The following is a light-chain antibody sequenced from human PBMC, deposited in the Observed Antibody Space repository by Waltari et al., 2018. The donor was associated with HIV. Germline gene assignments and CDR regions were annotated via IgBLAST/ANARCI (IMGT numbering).Light chain of an antibody. CDR1: SSDVGGYNY. V-gene: IGLV2-23*02. CDR2: DVT. J-gene: IGLJ3*02. CDR3: CSYAGSSIPVV. Sequence: HSALTQPASVSGSPGQSITISCTGTSSDVGGYNYVSWYQQHPGKAPKLMIYDVTTRPSGVSNRFSGSKSGNTASLTISGLQAEDEADYYCCSYAGSSIPVVFGGGTKLTVL.